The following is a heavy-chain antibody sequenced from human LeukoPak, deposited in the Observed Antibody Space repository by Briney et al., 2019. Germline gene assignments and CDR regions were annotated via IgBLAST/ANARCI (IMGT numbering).Heavy chain of an antibody. J-gene: IGHJ4*02. CDR2: INPNSGGT. Sequence: GASVKVSCKASGYTFTGYYMHWVRQAPGQGLEWMGRINPNSGGTNYAQKFQGRVTMTRDTSISTAYMDLSRLTSGDTAVYYCASNLGYSNDNWGQGTLVTVSS. V-gene: IGHV1-2*06. CDR1: GYTFTGYY. CDR3: ASNLGYSNDN. D-gene: IGHD6-13*01.